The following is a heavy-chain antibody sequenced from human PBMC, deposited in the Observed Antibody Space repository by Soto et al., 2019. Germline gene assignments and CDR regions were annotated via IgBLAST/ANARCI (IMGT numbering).Heavy chain of an antibody. CDR3: ARTPIGYCAGGKCSNWFDP. CDR1: GASISIGTDY. D-gene: IGHD2-8*02. Sequence: PSETLSLTCSVSGASISIGTDYWGWIRQPPGKGLEWIGNIHYSGSTYYNPSLKSRVTISVDTSKNQFSLKLSSVTATDTAVYYCARTPIGYCAGGKCSNWFDPWGQGTLVTVSS. J-gene: IGHJ5*02. CDR2: IHYSGST. V-gene: IGHV4-39*01.